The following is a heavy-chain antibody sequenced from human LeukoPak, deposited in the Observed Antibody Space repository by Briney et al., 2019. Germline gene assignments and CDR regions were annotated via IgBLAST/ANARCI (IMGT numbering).Heavy chain of an antibody. CDR2: IYTSGST. CDR3: ARETAYSSGWYERTSHFDY. CDR1: GGSISSGSYY. J-gene: IGHJ4*01. Sequence: SETLSLTCTVSGGSISSGSYYWSWIRQPAGKGLEWIGRIYTSGSTIYNPSLKSRVTISVDTSKNQFSLKLSSVTAADTAVYDCARETAYSSGWYERTSHFDYWGHGTLVSVCS. D-gene: IGHD6-19*01. V-gene: IGHV4-61*02.